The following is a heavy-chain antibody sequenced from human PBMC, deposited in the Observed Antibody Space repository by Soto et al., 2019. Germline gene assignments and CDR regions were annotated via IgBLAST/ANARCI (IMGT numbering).Heavy chain of an antibody. CDR2: TSYDGRNT. Sequence: QVQLVESGGGVVQPGRSRRLSCAASGFIFRSYGMHWVRQAPGKGLEWVAATSYDGRNTYYADSVKGRFTISRDNSKNTLYLQRNSLRAEDTAVYYCTKYPGFDYWGQGTLVTVSS. CDR3: TKYPGFDY. J-gene: IGHJ4*02. CDR1: GFIFRSYG. V-gene: IGHV3-30*18.